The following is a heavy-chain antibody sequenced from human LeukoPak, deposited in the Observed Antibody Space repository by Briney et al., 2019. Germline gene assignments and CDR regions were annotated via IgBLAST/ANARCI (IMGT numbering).Heavy chain of an antibody. D-gene: IGHD1-26*01. CDR3: SGESGAFSPFGY. Sequence: GTLSLTCGVSGGSISSTNWWSWVRQPPGQGLEWIGEISLSGVTNYNPSLKSRVTMSLDRSKNHLSLTLTSVTAADTAVYYCSGESGAFSPFGYWGQGTLVTVSS. CDR1: GGSISSTNW. CDR2: ISLSGVT. V-gene: IGHV4-4*02. J-gene: IGHJ4*02.